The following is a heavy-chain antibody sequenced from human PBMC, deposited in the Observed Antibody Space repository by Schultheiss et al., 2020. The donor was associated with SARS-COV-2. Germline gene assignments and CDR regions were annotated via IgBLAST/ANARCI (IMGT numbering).Heavy chain of an antibody. CDR1: GFTFSSYG. V-gene: IGHV3-13*05. J-gene: IGHJ4*02. CDR3: ARYGSSSWY. CDR2: IGTAGDP. Sequence: GESLKISCAASGFTFSSYGMHWVRQATGKGLEWVSAIGTAGDPYYPGSVKGRFTISRDNAKNSLYLQMNSLRAEDTAVYYCARYGSSSWYWGQGTLVTVSS. D-gene: IGHD6-13*01.